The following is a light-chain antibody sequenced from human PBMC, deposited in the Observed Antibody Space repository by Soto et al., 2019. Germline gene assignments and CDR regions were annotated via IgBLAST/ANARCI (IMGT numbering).Light chain of an antibody. CDR2: GNS. CDR1: SSNIGAGYD. Sequence: QSVLTQPPSVSGAPGQRVTISCTGSSSNIGAGYDVHWYQQLPGTAPKLLIYGNSNRPSGVPDRFSGSKSGTSASLAITGLXAXXEADYYCQSYDSSLSGVVFGGGTKVTVL. CDR3: QSYDSSLSGVV. V-gene: IGLV1-40*01. J-gene: IGLJ2*01.